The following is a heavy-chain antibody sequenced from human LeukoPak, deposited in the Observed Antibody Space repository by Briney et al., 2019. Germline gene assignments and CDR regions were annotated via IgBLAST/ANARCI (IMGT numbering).Heavy chain of an antibody. CDR1: GDSISSYY. CDR2: IYYSGSA. V-gene: IGHV4-59*08. J-gene: IGHJ4*02. CDR3: ARHSRSYYDFDY. D-gene: IGHD1-26*01. Sequence: PSETPSLTCTVSGDSISSYYWSWIRQPPGKGLEWIGYIYYSGSANYNPSLKSRVTISVDTSKNHFSLKLSSVTAADTAVYYCARHSRSYYDFDYWGQGTLVTVSS.